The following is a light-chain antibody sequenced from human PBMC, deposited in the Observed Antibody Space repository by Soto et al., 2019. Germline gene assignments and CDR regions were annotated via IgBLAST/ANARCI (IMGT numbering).Light chain of an antibody. Sequence: EIVLTQSPATLSLSPGERATLSCRASQSIRSYLGWYQQKPGQAPRLLIYDASNRVPGIPARFSGSGSGTDFTLTINSLEPEDFAVYYCQQRSNWQYTFGQGTKLEIK. CDR3: QQRSNWQYT. V-gene: IGKV3-11*01. J-gene: IGKJ2*01. CDR2: DAS. CDR1: QSIRSY.